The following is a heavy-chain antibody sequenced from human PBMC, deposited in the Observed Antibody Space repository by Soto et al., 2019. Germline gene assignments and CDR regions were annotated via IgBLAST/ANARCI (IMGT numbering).Heavy chain of an antibody. D-gene: IGHD6-6*01. J-gene: IGHJ6*03. CDR1: GFTFSSYE. CDR3: ARGPPSSSYYYYMDV. Sequence: GGSLRLSCAASGFTFSSYEMNWVRQAPGKGLEWVSYISSSGSTIYYADSVKGRFTISRDNAKNSLYLQMNSLRAEDTAYYYCARGPPSSSYYYYMDVWGKGTTVTVSS. V-gene: IGHV3-48*03. CDR2: ISSSGSTI.